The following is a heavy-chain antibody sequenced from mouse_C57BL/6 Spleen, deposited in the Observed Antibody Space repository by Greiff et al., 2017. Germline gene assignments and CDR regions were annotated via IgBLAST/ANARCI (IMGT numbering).Heavy chain of an antibody. Sequence: QVQLQQPGAELVMPGASVKLSCKASGYTFTGYWMHWVKQRPGQGLEWIGEIDPSDSYTNYNQKFKGKSTVTVDKSSSTAYMQLSSLTSADSAVTSCARYDYGNFAYWGQGTMLTVSS. CDR3: ARYDYGNFAY. CDR2: IDPSDSYT. CDR1: GYTFTGYW. V-gene: IGHV1-69*01. D-gene: IGHD2-1*01. J-gene: IGHJ2*01.